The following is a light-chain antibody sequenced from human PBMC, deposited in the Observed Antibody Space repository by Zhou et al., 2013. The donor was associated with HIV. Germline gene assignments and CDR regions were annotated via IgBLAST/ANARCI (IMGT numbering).Light chain of an antibody. CDR1: QGISSA. CDR2: DAS. J-gene: IGKJ2*04. Sequence: IQMTQSPSSLSASVGDRVTITCRASQGISSALAWYQQRPGKAPDLLIYDASSLQSGVPSRFSGSGSGTDFTLTISSLEPEDFAVYYCQQTTNWPRCSFGQGTKLEI. CDR3: QQTTNWPRCS. V-gene: IGKV1D-13*01.